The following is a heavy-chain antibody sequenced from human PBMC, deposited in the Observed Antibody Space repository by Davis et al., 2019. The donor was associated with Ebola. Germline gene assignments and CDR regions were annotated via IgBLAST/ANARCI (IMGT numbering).Heavy chain of an antibody. J-gene: IGHJ4*02. V-gene: IGHV3-48*01. CDR1: GITFSRYS. D-gene: IGHD3-3*01. CDR2: ISSGSFTI. CDR3: ARWSILGQ. Sequence: PGGSLRLSCAASGITFSRYSMNWVRQAPGKGLEWVAFISSGSFTIHYADSVKGRFTISRDNAKNSLFLQMNSLRGEDTAVYYCARWSILGQWGQGTLVTVSS.